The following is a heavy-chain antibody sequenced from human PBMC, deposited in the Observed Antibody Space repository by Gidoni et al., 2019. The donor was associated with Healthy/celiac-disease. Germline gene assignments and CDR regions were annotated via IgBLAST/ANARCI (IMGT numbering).Heavy chain of an antibody. CDR3: AREYGSGSYFYYYYGMDV. D-gene: IGHD3-10*01. CDR2: INSDGSST. Sequence: GKGLVWVSRINSDGSSTSYADSVKGRFTISRDNAKNTLYLQMNSLRAEDTAVYYCAREYGSGSYFYYYYGMDVWGQGTTVTVSS. V-gene: IGHV3-74*01. J-gene: IGHJ6*02.